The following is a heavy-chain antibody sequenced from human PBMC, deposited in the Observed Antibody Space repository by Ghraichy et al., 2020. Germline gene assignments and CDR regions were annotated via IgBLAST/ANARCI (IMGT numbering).Heavy chain of an antibody. Sequence: SETLSLTCTVSGGSIRSNNYSWDWIRQPPGKGLEWIGSIYHSGSTYYNLSLKSRVTISVDTSKNQFSLKLSSVTAADTAVYYCARRSFRSRWLQHLDYWGQGTLVNVSS. D-gene: IGHD5-24*01. V-gene: IGHV4-39*07. CDR3: ARRSFRSRWLQHLDY. CDR2: IYHSGST. CDR1: GGSIRSNNYS. J-gene: IGHJ4*02.